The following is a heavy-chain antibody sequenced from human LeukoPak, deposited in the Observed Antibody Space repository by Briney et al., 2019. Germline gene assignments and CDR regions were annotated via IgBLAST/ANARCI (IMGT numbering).Heavy chain of an antibody. CDR1: GHTFTGYY. CDR3: ARGPSWLQQGGFDY. Sequence: ASVKVSCKASGHTFTGYYVYWVRQAPGQGLEWMGWMNPNVGGANFPQKFQGRVTVTSDPAISAAYMELRRLRSDDTAVYYCARGPSWLQQGGFDYWGQGTLVTVSS. D-gene: IGHD5-24*01. CDR2: MNPNVGGA. V-gene: IGHV1-2*02. J-gene: IGHJ4*02.